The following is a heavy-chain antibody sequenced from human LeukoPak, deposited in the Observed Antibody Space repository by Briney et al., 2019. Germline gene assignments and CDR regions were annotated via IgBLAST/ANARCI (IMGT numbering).Heavy chain of an antibody. CDR1: GGSISSYY. CDR3: AGAGSGYSFDI. D-gene: IGHD3-22*01. Sequence: PSETLSLTCTVSGGSISSYYWSWIRQPPGKGLEWIGYIYYSGSTNYNPSLKSRVTISVDTSKNQFSLKLSSVTAADTAVYYCAGAGSGYSFDIWGQGTMVTVSS. V-gene: IGHV4-59*01. CDR2: IYYSGST. J-gene: IGHJ3*02.